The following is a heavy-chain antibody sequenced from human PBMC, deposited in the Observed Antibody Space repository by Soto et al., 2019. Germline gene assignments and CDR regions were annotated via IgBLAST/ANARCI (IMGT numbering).Heavy chain of an antibody. V-gene: IGHV3-11*01. CDR1: GFTFSDHY. D-gene: IGHD3-9*01. CDR3: ARPGPNYVDFSDL. Sequence: QVQLVESGGGLVKPGGSLRLSCAASGFTFSDHYMSWIRQTPGKGLEWVSYISDSGKTIYYADSVKGRFTISRDNAKNSVYLQMNSLRLEDTAVYYCARPGPNYVDFSDLWGQGALVTVSS. J-gene: IGHJ5*02. CDR2: ISDSGKTI.